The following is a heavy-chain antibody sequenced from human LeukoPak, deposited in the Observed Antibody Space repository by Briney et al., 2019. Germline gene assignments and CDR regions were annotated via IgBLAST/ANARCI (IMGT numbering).Heavy chain of an antibody. Sequence: PGGSLRLSCAASGFTFSSHGMHWVRQAPGKGLEWVTFISYDGSNKYYADSVKGRFTISRDNSKNTLFLQMNSLRAEDTAVYYCARQHTAATAFDYWGQGTLVTVPS. CDR1: GFTFSSHG. CDR2: ISYDGSNK. CDR3: ARQHTAATAFDY. D-gene: IGHD6-13*01. V-gene: IGHV3-30*03. J-gene: IGHJ4*02.